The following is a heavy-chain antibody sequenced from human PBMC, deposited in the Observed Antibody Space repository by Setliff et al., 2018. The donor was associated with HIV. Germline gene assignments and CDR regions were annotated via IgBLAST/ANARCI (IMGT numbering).Heavy chain of an antibody. CDR2: IRHDGINE. Sequence: GGSLRLSCAASGFIFSTFAMHWVRQAPGKGLEWVTFIRHDGINEDYRDSVKGRFTISRDNSKNTLYLQMNSLRVEDTAVYYCTKTMYSSRWSGFDYWGQGTPVTAPQ. D-gene: IGHD6-13*01. V-gene: IGHV3-30*02. J-gene: IGHJ4*02. CDR3: TKTMYSSRWSGFDY. CDR1: GFIFSTFA.